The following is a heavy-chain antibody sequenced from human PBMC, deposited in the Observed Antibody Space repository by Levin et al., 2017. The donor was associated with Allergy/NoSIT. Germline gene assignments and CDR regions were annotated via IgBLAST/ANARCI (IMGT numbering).Heavy chain of an antibody. Sequence: PSQTLSLTCAASGFPFSSSWVHWVRQAPGKGLVWVSRINSDGSTTNYADSVKGRFTISRDNAKNTLYLQMNSLRAEDTAVYFCARDLGAPNYYYYYMDVWGKGTTVTVSS. CDR3: ARDLGAPNYYYYYMDV. J-gene: IGHJ6*03. V-gene: IGHV3-74*01. D-gene: IGHD3-16*01. CDR1: GFPFSSSW. CDR2: INSDGSTT.